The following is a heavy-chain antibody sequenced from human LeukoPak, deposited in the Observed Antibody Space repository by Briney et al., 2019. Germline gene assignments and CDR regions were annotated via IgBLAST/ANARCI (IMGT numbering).Heavy chain of an antibody. J-gene: IGHJ4*02. Sequence: PSETLSLTCTVSGGSISIYYWSWIRQPPGKGLEWIGYIYNSGSTIYNPSLKSRVTISEDTSKNQFSLKLTSVTAADTVVYYCVRDRELTYWGQGTLVTVSS. D-gene: IGHD1-26*01. CDR3: VRDRELTY. CDR1: GGSISIYY. CDR2: IYNSGST. V-gene: IGHV4-59*01.